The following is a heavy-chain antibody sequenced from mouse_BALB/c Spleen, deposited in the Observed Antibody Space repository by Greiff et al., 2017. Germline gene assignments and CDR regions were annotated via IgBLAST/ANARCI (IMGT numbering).Heavy chain of an antibody. CDR3: ARSGPYFDY. CDR2: IYPGDGDT. CDR1: GYAFSSSW. J-gene: IGHJ2*01. Sequence: QVQLKESGPELVKPGASVKISCKASGYAFSSSWMNWVKQRPGQGLEWIGRIYPGDGDTNYNEKFKGKATFTADTSSNTAYMQLSSLTSEDSAVYYCARSGPYFDYWGQGTTLTVSS. V-gene: IGHV1-82*01.